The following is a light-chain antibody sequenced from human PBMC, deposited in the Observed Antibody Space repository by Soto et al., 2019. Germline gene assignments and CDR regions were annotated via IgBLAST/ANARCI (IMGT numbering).Light chain of an antibody. CDR2: RNN. Sequence: QSVLTQPPSASGTPGQGVTISCSGSTSNIGSNYVYWYQQLPGTAPKLLIYRNNQRPSGVPDRFSGSKSGTSASLAISGLRSDDEADYFCNSYTTSSTYVFGTGTKVTVL. CDR1: TSNIGSNY. CDR3: NSYTTSSTYV. V-gene: IGLV1-47*01. J-gene: IGLJ1*01.